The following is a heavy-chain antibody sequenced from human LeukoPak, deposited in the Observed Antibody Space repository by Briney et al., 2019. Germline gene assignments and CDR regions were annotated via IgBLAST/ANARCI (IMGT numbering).Heavy chain of an antibody. CDR2: IYYSGST. V-gene: IGHV4-38-2*02. CDR3: ASLSSGWFFDP. D-gene: IGHD6-19*01. J-gene: IGHJ5*02. Sequence: SETLSLTCTVSGYIISGGYYWGWIRQPPGKGLEWIGSIYYSGSTYYNPSLKSRVTISVDTSKNQFSLKLSSVTAADTAVYYCASLSSGWFFDPWGQGTLVTVSS. CDR1: GYIISGGYY.